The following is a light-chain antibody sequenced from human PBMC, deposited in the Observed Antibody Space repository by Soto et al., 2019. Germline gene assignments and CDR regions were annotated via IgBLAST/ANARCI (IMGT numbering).Light chain of an antibody. CDR2: EVS. V-gene: IGLV2-8*01. CDR3: SSYAGNTKGV. J-gene: IGLJ1*01. CDR1: SSDVGGYDY. Sequence: QSALTQPPSASGSPGQSVTISCTGTSSDVGGYDYVSWYQQHPGKAPKLMIFEVSKRPSGVPDRFSGSKSGNTASLTVSGLQAEDVADYYCSSYAGNTKGVFGTGTKLTVL.